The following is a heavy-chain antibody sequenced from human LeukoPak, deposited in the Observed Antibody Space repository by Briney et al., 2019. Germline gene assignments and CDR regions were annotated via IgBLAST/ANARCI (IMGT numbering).Heavy chain of an antibody. D-gene: IGHD3-22*01. CDR2: ICHSGST. CDR1: GGSISSGGYS. CDR3: ARSLYDSSGSPIFGLGVDY. J-gene: IGHJ4*02. V-gene: IGHV4-30-2*06. Sequence: KSSQTLSLTCAVSGGSISSGGYSWSWIRQSPGKGLEWIGYICHSGSTYYNPSLKSRVTISVDKSKNQFSLRLRSVTAADTAVYYCARSLYDSSGSPIFGLGVDYWGQGTLVTVSS.